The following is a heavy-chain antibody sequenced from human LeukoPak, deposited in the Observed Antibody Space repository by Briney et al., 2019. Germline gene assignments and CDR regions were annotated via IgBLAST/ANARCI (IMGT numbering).Heavy chain of an antibody. CDR2: IWYDGSNK. D-gene: IGHD2-15*01. CDR1: GFTFSSYG. J-gene: IGHJ6*02. Sequence: GGSLRLSCAASGFTFSSYGMHWVRQAPGKGLEWVAVIWYDGSNKYCADSVKGRFTISRDNSKNTLYLQMNSLRAEDTAVYYCAKLGYCSGGSCEGYYYGMDVWGQGTTVTVSS. V-gene: IGHV3-33*06. CDR3: AKLGYCSGGSCEGYYYGMDV.